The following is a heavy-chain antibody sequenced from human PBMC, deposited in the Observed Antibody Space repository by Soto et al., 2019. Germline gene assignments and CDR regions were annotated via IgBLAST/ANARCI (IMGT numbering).Heavy chain of an antibody. V-gene: IGHV1-18*01. D-gene: IGHD3-9*01. CDR3: ARDLYYDILTGYNPGIDY. CDR2: ISAYNGNT. J-gene: IGHJ4*02. CDR1: GYTFTSYG. Sequence: QVQLVQSGAEVKKPGASVKVSCKASGYTFTSYGISWVRQAPGQGLEWMGWISAYNGNTNYAQKLQGRVTMTTDTSTSTAYMELRSLRSDDTAVYYCARDLYYDILTGYNPGIDYWGQGTLVTVSS.